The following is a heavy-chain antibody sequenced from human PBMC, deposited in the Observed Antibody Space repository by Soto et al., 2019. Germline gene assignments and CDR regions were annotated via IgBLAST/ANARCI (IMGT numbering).Heavy chain of an antibody. V-gene: IGHV3-7*03. D-gene: IGHD2-8*02. CDR2: INKDGSEK. Sequence: GGSLRLSCEASGFTFTTCWMTWVRQAPGKGLEWVANINKDGSEKFYVDSVKGRFTISRDNAKNSLFLQMNSLRAEDTAVYYCARDFCPGPPCDDLWCQGRLVTVSS. J-gene: IGHJ4*02. CDR3: ARDFCPGPPCDDL. CDR1: GFTFTTCW.